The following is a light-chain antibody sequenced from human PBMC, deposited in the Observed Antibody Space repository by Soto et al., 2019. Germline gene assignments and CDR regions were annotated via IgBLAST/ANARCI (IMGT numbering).Light chain of an antibody. CDR3: SSYAGSNNFDV. Sequence: LTQPSSASGSPGQSVTISCTGTSSDVGGYNYVSWYQQHPGKAPKLMIYEVSKRPSGVPDRFSGSKSGNTASLTVSGLQAEDEADYYCSSYAGSNNFDVFGTGTKVTVL. J-gene: IGLJ1*01. CDR2: EVS. V-gene: IGLV2-8*01. CDR1: SSDVGGYNY.